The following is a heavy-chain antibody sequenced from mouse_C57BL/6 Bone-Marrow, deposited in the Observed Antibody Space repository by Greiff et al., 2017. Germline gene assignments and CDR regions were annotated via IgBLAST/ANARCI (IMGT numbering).Heavy chain of an antibody. D-gene: IGHD2-3*01. Sequence: QVQLQQPGAELVKPGASVKMSCKASGSTFTSYWITWVKQRPGQGLEWIGAIYPGSGSTNYNEQFKSKATLTVDTSSSTAYMPLSRLTSTSSAVYECYIGRWLLPNDLDYWGQGTSLTVSS. J-gene: IGHJ2*02. CDR1: GSTFTSYW. CDR2: IYPGSGST. V-gene: IGHV1-55*01. CDR3: YIGRWLLPNDLDY.